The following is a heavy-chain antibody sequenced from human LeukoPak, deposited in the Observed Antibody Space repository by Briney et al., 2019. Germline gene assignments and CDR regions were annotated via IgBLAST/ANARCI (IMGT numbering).Heavy chain of an antibody. V-gene: IGHV4-39*07. J-gene: IGHJ6*03. D-gene: IGHD3-10*01. CDR2: INHSGST. CDR3: ARGTPERGSENYYMGYYYMDV. CDR1: GGSISSGSYY. Sequence: SETLSLTCTVSGGSISSGSYYWSWIRQPPGKGLEWIGEINHSGSTNYNPSLKSRVTISVDTSKNQFSLKLSSVTAADTAVYYCARGTPERGSENYYMGYYYMDVWGKGTTVTISS.